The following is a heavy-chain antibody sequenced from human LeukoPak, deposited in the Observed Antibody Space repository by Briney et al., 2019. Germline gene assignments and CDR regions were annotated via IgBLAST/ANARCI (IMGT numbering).Heavy chain of an antibody. CDR3: ARGGIVVVPAAMGGFYYYYYMDV. V-gene: IGHV3-53*01. J-gene: IGHJ6*03. Sequence: GGSLRLSCAASGFTVSSNYMSWVRQAPGKGLEWVSVIYSGGSTYYADSVKGRFTISRDNAKNSLYLQMNSLRAEDTAVYYCARGGIVVVPAAMGGFYYYYYMDVWGKGTTVTVSS. CDR2: IYSGGST. CDR1: GFTVSSNY. D-gene: IGHD2-2*01.